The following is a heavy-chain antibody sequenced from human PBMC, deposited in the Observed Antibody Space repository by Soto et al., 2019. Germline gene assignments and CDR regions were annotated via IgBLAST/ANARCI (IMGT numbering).Heavy chain of an antibody. D-gene: IGHD1-26*01. V-gene: IGHV3-7*01. J-gene: IGHJ4*02. CDR3: MRVRSFGDFDY. CDR1: GFTFSNYA. CDR2: IKEDGSER. Sequence: PGGSLRLSCAASGFTFSNYAMSWVRQAPGKGLEWVANIKEDGSERRYVDSVKGRFTISRDNAENSLYLQMNSLRADDTAVYYCMRVRSFGDFDYWGRGTLVTVSS.